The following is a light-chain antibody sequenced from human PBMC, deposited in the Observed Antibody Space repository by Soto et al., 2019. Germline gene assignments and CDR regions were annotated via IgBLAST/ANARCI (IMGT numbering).Light chain of an antibody. CDR2: EVS. CDR3: CSYAGSSTYV. J-gene: IGLJ1*01. Sequence: QSVLTQPASVSGSPGQSITISCTGTNSDVGSYNLVSWYQQYPGKAPKLMIYEVSKRPSGVSNRFSGSKSGNTASLTISGLQAEDEADYYCCSYAGSSTYVFGTGTKVT. CDR1: NSDVGSYNL. V-gene: IGLV2-23*02.